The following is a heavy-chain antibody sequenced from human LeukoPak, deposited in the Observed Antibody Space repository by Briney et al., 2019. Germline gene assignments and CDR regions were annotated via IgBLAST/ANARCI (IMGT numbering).Heavy chain of an antibody. Sequence: SETLSLTCAVYGGSFSGYYWSWIRQPPGKGLEWIGEINHSGSTNYNPSLKSRVTISVDTSKNQFSLKLSSVTAADTAVYYCARGREALLWFGELSGSNYYYYGMDVWGKGTTVTVSS. D-gene: IGHD3-10*01. V-gene: IGHV4-34*01. J-gene: IGHJ6*04. CDR3: ARGREALLWFGELSGSNYYYYGMDV. CDR1: GGSFSGYY. CDR2: INHSGST.